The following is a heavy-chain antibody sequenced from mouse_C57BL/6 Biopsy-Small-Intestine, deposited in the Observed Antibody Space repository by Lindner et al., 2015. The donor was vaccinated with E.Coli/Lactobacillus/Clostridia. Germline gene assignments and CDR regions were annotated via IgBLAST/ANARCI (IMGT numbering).Heavy chain of an antibody. Sequence: VQLQESGAELVKPGASVKLSCTASGFNIKDYYMHWLKQRTDQGLEWIGRIDPEDDETKYAPKFQAKATITADTSSNTAYLQLNSLTSEDTAVYYCTPYYFGFAYWGQGTLVTVSA. CDR2: IDPEDDET. D-gene: IGHD1-1*01. CDR1: GFNIKDYY. CDR3: TPYYFGFAY. J-gene: IGHJ3*01. V-gene: IGHV14-2*01.